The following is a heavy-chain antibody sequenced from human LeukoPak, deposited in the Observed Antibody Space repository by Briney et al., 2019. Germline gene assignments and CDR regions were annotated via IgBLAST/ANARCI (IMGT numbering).Heavy chain of an antibody. CDR1: GFTFSSYA. D-gene: IGHD3-10*01. V-gene: IGHV3-23*01. CDR2: ISGSGGST. Sequence: GGSLSLSCAASGFTFSSYAMSWVRQAPGKGLEWVSAISGSGGSTYYADSVKGRFTISRDNSKNTLYLQMNSLRAEDTAVYYCAKSGPLLWFGELSTLDYWGQGTLVTVSS. CDR3: AKSGPLLWFGELSTLDY. J-gene: IGHJ4*02.